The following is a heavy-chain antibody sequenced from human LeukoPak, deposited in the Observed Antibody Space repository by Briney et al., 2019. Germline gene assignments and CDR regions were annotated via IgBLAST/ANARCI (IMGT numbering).Heavy chain of an antibody. J-gene: IGHJ5*02. CDR3: AREHVWGSYRQDNWFDP. V-gene: IGHV3-30*02. Sequence: GGSLRLSCAASGFTFSSYGMHWVRQAPGKGLDWVAFIRYDGRNKYYADSVKGRFTISRDNSKNTLYLRMNSLRSDDTAVYYCAREHVWGSYRQDNWFDPWGQGTLVTVSS. CDR2: IRYDGRNK. D-gene: IGHD3-16*02. CDR1: GFTFSSYG.